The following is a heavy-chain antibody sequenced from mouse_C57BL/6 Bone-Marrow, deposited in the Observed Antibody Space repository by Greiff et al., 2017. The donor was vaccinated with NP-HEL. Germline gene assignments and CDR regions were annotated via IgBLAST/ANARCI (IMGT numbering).Heavy chain of an antibody. CDR3: ARSGSFDY. CDR1: GYTFTSYT. J-gene: IGHJ2*01. Sequence: VQLKQSGAELARPGASVKMSCKASGYTFTSYTMHWVKQRPGQGLEWIGYINPSSGYTKYNQKFKDKATLTADKSSSTAYMQLSSLTSEDSAVYYCARSGSFDYWGQGTTLTVSS. CDR2: INPSSGYT. V-gene: IGHV1-4*01.